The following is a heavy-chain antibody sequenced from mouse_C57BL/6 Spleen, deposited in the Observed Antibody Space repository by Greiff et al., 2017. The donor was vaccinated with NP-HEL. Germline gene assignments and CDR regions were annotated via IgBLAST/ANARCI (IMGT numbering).Heavy chain of an antibody. D-gene: IGHD1-3*01. Sequence: VQLQQSGPELVKPGASVKISCKASGYSFTSYYIHWVKQRPGPGLEWIGWIYPGSGNTKYNEKFKGKATLTADTSSSTAYMQLSSLTSEDSAVYYCARRGTNGAMDYWGQGTSVTVSS. J-gene: IGHJ4*01. CDR3: ARRGTNGAMDY. CDR2: IYPGSGNT. V-gene: IGHV1-66*01. CDR1: GYSFTSYY.